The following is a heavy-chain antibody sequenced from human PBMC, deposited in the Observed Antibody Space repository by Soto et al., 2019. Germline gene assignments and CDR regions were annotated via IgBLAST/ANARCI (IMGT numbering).Heavy chain of an antibody. CDR2: ISSNGGST. CDR1: GFTFSSYA. CDR3: ARDGSGWYLENWYFDL. D-gene: IGHD6-19*01. J-gene: IGHJ2*01. V-gene: IGHV3-64*01. Sequence: EVQLVESGGGLVQPGGSLRLSCAASGFTFSSYAMHWVRQAPGKGLEYVSAISSNGGSTYYANSVKGRFTISRDNSKNTLYLQMGSLRAEDMAVYYCARDGSGWYLENWYFDLWGRGTLVTVSS.